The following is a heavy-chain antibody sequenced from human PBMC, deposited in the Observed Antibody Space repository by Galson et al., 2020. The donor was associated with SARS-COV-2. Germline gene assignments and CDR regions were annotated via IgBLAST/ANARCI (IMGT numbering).Heavy chain of an antibody. CDR2: FDPEDGET. CDR3: ATDPRYSSSWPYGMDV. V-gene: IGHV1-24*01. Sequence: ASVKVSCKVSGYTLTELSMHWVRQAPGKGLEWMGGFDPEDGETIYAQKFQGRVTMTEDTSTDTAYMELSSLRSEDTAVYYCATDPRYSSSWPYGMDVWGQGTTVTVSS. D-gene: IGHD6-13*01. CDR1: GYTLTELS. J-gene: IGHJ6*02.